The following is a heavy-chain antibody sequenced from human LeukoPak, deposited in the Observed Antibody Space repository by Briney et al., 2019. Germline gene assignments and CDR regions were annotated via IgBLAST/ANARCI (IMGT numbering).Heavy chain of an antibody. CDR1: GFTFSSYA. CDR2: ISGSGDST. CDR3: ARTRPLDSSSWSHGDY. Sequence: GGSLRLSCAASGFTFSSYAMSWVRQAPGKGLEWVSAISGSGDSTYYGDSVKGRFTISRDNSKNTLYLQMNSLRAEDTAVYYCARTRPLDSSSWSHGDYWGQGTLVTVSS. D-gene: IGHD6-13*01. V-gene: IGHV3-23*01. J-gene: IGHJ4*02.